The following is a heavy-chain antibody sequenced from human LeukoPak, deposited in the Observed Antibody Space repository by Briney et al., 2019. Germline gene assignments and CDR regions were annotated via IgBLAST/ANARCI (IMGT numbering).Heavy chain of an antibody. Sequence: SVKVSCKASGGTFSSYAISWVRQAPGQGLEWMGKIIPILGIANYAQKFQGRVTITADKSTSTAYMELSSLRSEDTAVYYCASARITIFGVVINYYYYGMDVWGQGTTVTVSS. V-gene: IGHV1-69*04. CDR3: ASARITIFGVVINYYYYGMDV. CDR2: IIPILGIA. J-gene: IGHJ6*02. CDR1: GGTFSSYA. D-gene: IGHD3-3*01.